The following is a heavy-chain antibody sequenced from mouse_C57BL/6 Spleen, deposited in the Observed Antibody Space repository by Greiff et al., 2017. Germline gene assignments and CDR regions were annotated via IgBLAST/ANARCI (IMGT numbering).Heavy chain of an antibody. CDR2: INPNNGGP. D-gene: IGHD2-2*01. J-gene: IGHJ3*01. V-gene: IGHV1-18*01. CDR1: GYTFPDYN. CDR3: ARKGNGYDVRFAY. Sequence: VQLKESGPELVKPGASVKIPCKASGYTFPDYNMDWVKQSHGKSLEWIGDINPNNGGPIYNQKFKGKATLTVDKSSSTAYMELRSLTSEDTAVYYCARKGNGYDVRFAYWGQGTLVTVSA.